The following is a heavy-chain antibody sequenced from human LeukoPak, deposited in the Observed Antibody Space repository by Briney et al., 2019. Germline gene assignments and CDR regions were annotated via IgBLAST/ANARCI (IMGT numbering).Heavy chain of an antibody. J-gene: IGHJ4*02. CDR3: AGLVGRYSSGLYYYYFDY. D-gene: IGHD3-22*01. CDR1: GDSINSLDL. Sequence: ASETLSLTCTVSGDSINSLDLWSWVRQPPGKGLEWIGETYLSGTTHSNPSVKSRVTISIDKSKNQFFLNLSSVTAADTAVYYCAGLVGRYSSGLYYYYFDYWGQGTLVTVSS. CDR2: TYLSGTT. V-gene: IGHV4-4*02.